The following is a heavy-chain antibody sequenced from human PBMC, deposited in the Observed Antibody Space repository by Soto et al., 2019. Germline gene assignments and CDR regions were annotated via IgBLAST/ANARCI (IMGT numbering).Heavy chain of an antibody. J-gene: IGHJ3*02. Sequence: QVQLQESGPGLVKPSQTLSLTCTVSGGSISSAGYYWSWIRQHPGKGPEWIGYIYYSGSTYYNPSLKSRVTISVDTSKNQFSLKLSSVTAADTAVYYCARDSSGWGGGFDIWGQGTMVTVSS. CDR2: IYYSGST. CDR1: GGSISSAGYY. V-gene: IGHV4-31*03. D-gene: IGHD3-16*01. CDR3: ARDSSGWGGGFDI.